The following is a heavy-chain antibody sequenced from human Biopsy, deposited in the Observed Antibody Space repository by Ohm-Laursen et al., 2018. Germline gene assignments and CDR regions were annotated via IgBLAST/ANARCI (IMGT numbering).Heavy chain of an antibody. J-gene: IGHJ3*01. CDR1: GGDINNYY. Sequence: SQTLSLTCNVSGGDINNYYWSWIRQPAGKRLEWIGRIYPGGSTNYNPSLKGRVTMSVDTSKKQLSLRLRSVTAADTAMYYCASVVLGPTNDAFDLWGQGTMVVVSS. CDR2: IYPGGST. V-gene: IGHV4-4*07. CDR3: ASVVLGPTNDAFDL. D-gene: IGHD3-22*01.